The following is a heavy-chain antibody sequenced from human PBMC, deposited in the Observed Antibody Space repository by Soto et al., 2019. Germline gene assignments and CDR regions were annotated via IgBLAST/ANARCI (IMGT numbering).Heavy chain of an antibody. CDR1: GFTFTSSA. CDR3: AADRAYSYGRYAGY. J-gene: IGHJ4*02. Sequence: SVKVSCKASGFTFTSSAVQWVRQARGQRLEWIGWIVVGSGNTNYAQKFQERVTITRDMSTSTAYMELSSLRSEDTAVYYCAADRAYSYGRYAGYWGQGTLVTVSS. CDR2: IVVGSGNT. V-gene: IGHV1-58*01. D-gene: IGHD5-18*01.